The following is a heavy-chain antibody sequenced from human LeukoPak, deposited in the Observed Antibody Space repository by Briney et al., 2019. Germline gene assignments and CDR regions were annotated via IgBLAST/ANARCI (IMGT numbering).Heavy chain of an antibody. D-gene: IGHD3-3*01. J-gene: IGHJ4*02. CDR3: ARPPNYDFWSGPAY. V-gene: IGHV4-39*01. Sequence: SETLSLTCTVSGGSISSSSYYWGWIRQPPGKGLEWIGSIYYSGSTYYNPSLKSRVTISVDTSKNQFSLKLSSVTAADTAVYYCARPPNYDFWSGPAYWGQGTLVTVSS. CDR1: GGSISSSSYY. CDR2: IYYSGST.